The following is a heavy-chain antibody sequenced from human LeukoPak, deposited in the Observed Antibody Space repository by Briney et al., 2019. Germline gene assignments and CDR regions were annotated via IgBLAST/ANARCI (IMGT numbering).Heavy chain of an antibody. Sequence: PGGSLRLSCVASGFTFTSYAMHWGRQAPGQRLEWMGWINAGNGNTKYSPKFQGRVTITRDTSASTAYMELSSLRSEDTAVYYCASDLTYYYGSGSLDYYYYYGMDVWGQGTTVTVSS. CDR1: GFTFTSYA. J-gene: IGHJ6*02. CDR3: ASDLTYYYGSGSLDYYYYYGMDV. V-gene: IGHV1-3*01. CDR2: INAGNGNT. D-gene: IGHD3-10*01.